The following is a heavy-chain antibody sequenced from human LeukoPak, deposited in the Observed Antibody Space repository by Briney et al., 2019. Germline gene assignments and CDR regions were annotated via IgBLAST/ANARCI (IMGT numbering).Heavy chain of an antibody. J-gene: IGHJ1*01. CDR1: AGSIGSNNYY. V-gene: IGHV4-39*01. CDR3: ARGFCSSNSCHRGYFHH. Sequence: PSETLSLTCTVSAGSIGSNNYYGGWIRQPPGKGLEWIASTYYSGSTYYNPSLKSRPTISVDTSKNQFSLKLSSVTAADTAVYYYARGFCSSNSCHRGYFHHWGQGTLVAVSS. CDR2: TYYSGST. D-gene: IGHD2-2*01.